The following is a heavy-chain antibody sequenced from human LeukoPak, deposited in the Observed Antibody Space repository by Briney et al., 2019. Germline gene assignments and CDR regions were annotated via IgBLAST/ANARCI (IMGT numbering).Heavy chain of an antibody. D-gene: IGHD6-13*01. J-gene: IGHJ4*02. CDR1: VYTFTGYY. V-gene: IGHV1-69*06. CDR2: IIPIFGTA. Sequence: SVKVSGKASVYTFTGYYMHWVRQAPGQGLEWMGGIIPIFGTANYAQKFQGRVTITADKSTSTAYMELSSLRSEDTAVYYCARDLGIAAAATGAGGYWGQGTLVTVSS. CDR3: ARDLGIAAAATGAGGY.